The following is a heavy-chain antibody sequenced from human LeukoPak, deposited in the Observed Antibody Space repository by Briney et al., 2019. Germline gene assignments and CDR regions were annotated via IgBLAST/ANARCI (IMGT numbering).Heavy chain of an antibody. CDR3: SRDQTPYY. CDR1: GFIFGDYA. Sequence: PGGSLRLSCTGSGFIFGDYAMTWVRQAPGKGLEWVGFIASKTYGGTAEYAASVKGRFTISRDDSKSIAYLQMNSLKTEDTAVYFCSRDQTPYYWGQGTLVTVSS. V-gene: IGHV3-49*04. CDR2: IASKTYGGTA. J-gene: IGHJ4*02.